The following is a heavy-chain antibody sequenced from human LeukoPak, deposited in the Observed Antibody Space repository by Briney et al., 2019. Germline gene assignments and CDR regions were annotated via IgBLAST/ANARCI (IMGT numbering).Heavy chain of an antibody. J-gene: IGHJ4*02. V-gene: IGHV4-61*01. CDR2: IYYSGST. D-gene: IGHD1-14*01. Sequence: SETLSLTCTVSGGSVSSGSYYWSWTRQPPGKGLEWIGYIYYSGSTNYNPSLKSRVTISVDTSKNQFSLKLSSVTAADTAVYYCARVGPTTDYYFDYWGQGTLVTVSS. CDR3: ARVGPTTDYYFDY. CDR1: GGSVSSGSYY.